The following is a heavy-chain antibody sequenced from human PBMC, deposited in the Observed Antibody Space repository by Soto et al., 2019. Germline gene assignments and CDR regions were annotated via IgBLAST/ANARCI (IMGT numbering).Heavy chain of an antibody. CDR3: ASYDILTGSYYYYGMDV. J-gene: IGHJ6*02. CDR1: GGTFSSYA. Sequence: QVQLVQSGAEVKKPGSSVKVSCKASGGTFSSYAISWVRQAPGQGLEWMGWISAYNGNTNYAQKLQGRVTMTTDTSTSTAYMELRSLRSDDTAVYYCASYDILTGSYYYYGMDVWGQGTTVTVSS. D-gene: IGHD3-9*01. V-gene: IGHV1-18*01. CDR2: ISAYNGNT.